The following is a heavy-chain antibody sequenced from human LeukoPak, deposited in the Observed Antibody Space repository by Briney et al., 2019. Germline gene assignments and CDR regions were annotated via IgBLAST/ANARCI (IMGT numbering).Heavy chain of an antibody. D-gene: IGHD6-19*01. Sequence: KPSETLSLTCAVYGXSFSGYYWTWIRQPPGQGLEWIGEVTDTGNRNYNPSLRSRVTISVDTAKNQFSLKLTSVTAADTSVFYCAKGRGYSSGWGHYYYSIDVWGQGTTVTVS. J-gene: IGHJ6*03. CDR3: AKGRGYSSGWGHYYYSIDV. V-gene: IGHV4-34*01. CDR2: VTDTGNR. CDR1: GXSFSGYY.